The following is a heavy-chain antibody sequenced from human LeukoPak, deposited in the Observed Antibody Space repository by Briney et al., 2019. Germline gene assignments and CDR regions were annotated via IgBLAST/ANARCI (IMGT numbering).Heavy chain of an antibody. D-gene: IGHD3-16*02. CDR2: IYYSGST. CDR3: ARAQERYHYVWDSYRSFFDH. V-gene: IGHV4-31*03. Sequence: PSETLSLTCTVSGGSISSGGYYWSWIRQHPGKDLEWIGYIYYSGSTYYNPSLKSRVTISVDTSKNQFSLKLSSVTAADTAVYFCARAQERYHYVWDSYRSFFDHWGQGTLVTVSS. CDR1: GGSISSGGYY. J-gene: IGHJ4*02.